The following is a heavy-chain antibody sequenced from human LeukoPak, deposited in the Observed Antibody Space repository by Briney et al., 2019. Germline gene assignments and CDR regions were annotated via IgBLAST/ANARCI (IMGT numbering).Heavy chain of an antibody. CDR1: GFTFSSYA. D-gene: IGHD6-6*01. J-gene: IGHJ4*02. CDR2: ISGSGGST. V-gene: IGHV3-23*01. Sequence: PGGSLRLSCAASGFTFSSYAMSWVRQAPGKGLEWVSAISGSGGSTYYADSVKGRFTISRDNSKNTLYLQMSTLRAEDTPVYYCAKDPEDSSLSNFDYWGQGTLVTVSS. CDR3: AKDPEDSSLSNFDY.